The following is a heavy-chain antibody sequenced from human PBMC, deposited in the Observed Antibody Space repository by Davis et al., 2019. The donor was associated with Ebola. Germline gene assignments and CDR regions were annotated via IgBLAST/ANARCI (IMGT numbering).Heavy chain of an antibody. Sequence: PSETLSLTCDISGDSVSSDGWNWIRQSPSRGLEWLGRPYYSSKWYNDYAVSVKRRITINPDTSKNQFSLQLNSVTPEDTAVYYCARFKWDLRALDIWGQGTMVTVSS. D-gene: IGHD1-26*01. CDR3: ARFKWDLRALDI. CDR1: GDSVSSDG. J-gene: IGHJ3*02. CDR2: PYYSSKWYN. V-gene: IGHV6-1*01.